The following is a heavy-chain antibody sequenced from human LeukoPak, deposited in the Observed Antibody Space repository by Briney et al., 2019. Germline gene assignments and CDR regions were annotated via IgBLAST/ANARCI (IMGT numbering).Heavy chain of an antibody. V-gene: IGHV4-59*01. CDR3: ARSSGSYSS. CDR2: IYYSGST. D-gene: IGHD1-26*01. J-gene: IGHJ4*02. Sequence: PSETLSLTCTVSGGSISSYYWSWIRQPPGKGLEWIGYIYYSGSTNYNPSPKSRVTISVDTSKNQFSLKLSSVTAAVLAVNYCARSSGSYSSRGQGALVTVSS. CDR1: GGSISSYY.